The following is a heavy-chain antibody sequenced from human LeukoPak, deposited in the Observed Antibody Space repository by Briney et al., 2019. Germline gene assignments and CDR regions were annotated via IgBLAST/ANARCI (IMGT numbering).Heavy chain of an antibody. J-gene: IGHJ4*02. CDR1: GGTFSSYT. Sequence: SVKVSRKASGGTFSSYTISWVRQAPGQGLEWMGRIIPILGIANYAQKFQGRVTITADESTSTAYMELSSLRSEDTAVYYCARVRDYGSGSYYLNFDYWGQGTLVTVSS. V-gene: IGHV1-69*02. CDR2: IIPILGIA. CDR3: ARVRDYGSGSYYLNFDY. D-gene: IGHD3-10*01.